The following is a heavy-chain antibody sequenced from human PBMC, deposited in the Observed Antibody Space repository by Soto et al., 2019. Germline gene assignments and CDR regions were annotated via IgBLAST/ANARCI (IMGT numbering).Heavy chain of an antibody. CDR1: GFSFSTSA. Sequence: GGSLRLSCAASGFSFSTSAMTWVRQAPGKGLEWVSAISGSGGSTYYADSVKGRFTLSRDNSKNTLYLQMNSLRAEDTAVYYCAKGVPGIAVAGTGYFQHWGQGTLVTVSS. CDR3: AKGVPGIAVAGTGYFQH. J-gene: IGHJ1*01. V-gene: IGHV3-23*01. D-gene: IGHD6-19*01. CDR2: ISGSGGST.